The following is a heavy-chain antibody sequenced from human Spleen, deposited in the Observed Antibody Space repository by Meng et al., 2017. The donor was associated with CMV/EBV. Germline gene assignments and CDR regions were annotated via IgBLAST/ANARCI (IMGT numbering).Heavy chain of an antibody. CDR3: AREVIGYYYYGMDV. CDR2: IYKSGSS. J-gene: IGHJ6*02. Sequence: SETLSLTCSVSDGSISRYFWNWLRQSPGKGLEWIGYIYKSGSSKSNPSLKSRVTISLDTSKNQFSLRLSSVTAADTAVYYCAREVIGYYYYGMDVWGQGTTVTVSS. CDR1: DGSISRYF. D-gene: IGHD2-21*01. V-gene: IGHV4-59*01.